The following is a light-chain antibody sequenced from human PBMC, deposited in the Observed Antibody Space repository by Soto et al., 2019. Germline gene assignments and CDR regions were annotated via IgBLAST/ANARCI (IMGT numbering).Light chain of an antibody. Sequence: EIVLTQSPGSLSLAPGKRSTLSCSASQSISSSYLAWYQQKPGQAPRLLIYGASSRATGIPDRFSGSGSGTDSTLTISRLEPQDFAVYYCQQYGSSPRTFGQGTKVDIK. CDR3: QQYGSSPRT. J-gene: IGKJ1*01. V-gene: IGKV3-20*01. CDR2: GAS. CDR1: QSISSSY.